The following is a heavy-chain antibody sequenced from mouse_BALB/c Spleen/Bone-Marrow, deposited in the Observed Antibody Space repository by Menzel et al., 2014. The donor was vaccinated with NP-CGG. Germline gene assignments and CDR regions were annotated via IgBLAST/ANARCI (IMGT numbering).Heavy chain of an antibody. CDR3: TRGGNWEDFDY. CDR1: GFTFSSFG. D-gene: IGHD4-1*01. Sequence: VQLEQSGGGLVQPGGSRKLSCAASGFTFSSFGMHWVRQAPEKGLEWVAYISSGSSPIFYADTVKGRFTISRDNPKNTLFLQMTSLRSEDTAMYYCTRGGNWEDFDYWGQGTTLTVPS. J-gene: IGHJ2*01. CDR2: ISSGSSPI. V-gene: IGHV5-17*02.